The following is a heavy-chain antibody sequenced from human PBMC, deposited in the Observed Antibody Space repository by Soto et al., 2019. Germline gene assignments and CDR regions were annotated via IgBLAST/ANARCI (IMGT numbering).Heavy chain of an antibody. CDR2: ISFDGTNK. J-gene: IGHJ2*01. CDR1: GFMFSSYA. V-gene: IGHV3-30-3*01. Sequence: QVQLVESGGGVVQPGRSLRLSCAASGFMFSSYAMHWVRQAPGKGLEWVAVISFDGTNKYYADSVKGRFTISRDNSKNTLYLQMNSLRAEDTAVYYCARGGTSKSGHLWYFDLWGRGTLVTVSS. CDR3: ARGGTSKSGHLWYFDL. D-gene: IGHD1-1*01.